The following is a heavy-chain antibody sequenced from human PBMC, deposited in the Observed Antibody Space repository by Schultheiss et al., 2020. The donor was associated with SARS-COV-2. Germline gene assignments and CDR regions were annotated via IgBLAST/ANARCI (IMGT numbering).Heavy chain of an antibody. D-gene: IGHD3-10*01. CDR3: ARDMAPPSYYGMDV. V-gene: IGHV4-38-2*02. CDR2: IYHSGST. CDR1: GYSISSGYY. Sequence: SETLSLTCAVSGYSISSGYYWGWIRQPPGKGLEWIGSIYHSGSTNYNPSLKSRVTISVDTSKNQFSLKLSSVTAADTAVYYCARDMAPPSYYGMDVWGQGTTVTVSS. J-gene: IGHJ6*02.